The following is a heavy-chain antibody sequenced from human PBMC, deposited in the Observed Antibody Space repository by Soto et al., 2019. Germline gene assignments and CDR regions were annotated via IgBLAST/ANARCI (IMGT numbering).Heavy chain of an antibody. CDR3: ATLSIFGVFTDV. V-gene: IGHV3-11*01. CDR1: GFTFSDYY. CDR2: IDSSGTIR. J-gene: IGHJ6*02. Sequence: PGGSLRLSCAGSGFTFSDYYINWIRQAPGKGLEWISYIDSSGTIRYYADSVRGRFTISRDNARNSVYLQMSSLRAEDTAVYYCATLSIFGVFTDVWGQGTTVTVS. D-gene: IGHD3-3*01.